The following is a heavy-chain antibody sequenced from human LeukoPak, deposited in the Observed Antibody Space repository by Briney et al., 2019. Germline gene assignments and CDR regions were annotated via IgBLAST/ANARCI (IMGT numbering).Heavy chain of an antibody. CDR1: GYTFTGYY. D-gene: IGHD2-2*01. V-gene: IGHV1-2*02. CDR3: ARGSRTQSGSKIPFDY. Sequence: APVKVSCKASGYTFTGYYIHWVRQAPGQGLEWMAWINPNSGGTKFAQRFQDRVTMTRDTSITTAYMEMSRLRSDDTAVYYCARGSRTQSGSKIPFDYWGQGTLVTVSS. CDR2: INPNSGGT. J-gene: IGHJ4*02.